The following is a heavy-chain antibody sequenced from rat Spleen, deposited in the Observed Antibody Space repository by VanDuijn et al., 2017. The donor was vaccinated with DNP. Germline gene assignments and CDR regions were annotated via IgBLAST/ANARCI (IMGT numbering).Heavy chain of an antibody. Sequence: EVQLVESGGGLVQPGRSLKLSCAASGFTFSFYGMAWVRQAPKKGLEWVASISATGGSTSYRDSVKGRFTISRDNAKSPLYLQMDSLRFEDTATYYCTTDFERGYWGQGTLVTVSS. V-gene: IGHV5-19*01. J-gene: IGHJ3*01. CDR1: GFTFSFYG. CDR2: ISATGGST. D-gene: IGHD1-11*01. CDR3: TTDFERGY.